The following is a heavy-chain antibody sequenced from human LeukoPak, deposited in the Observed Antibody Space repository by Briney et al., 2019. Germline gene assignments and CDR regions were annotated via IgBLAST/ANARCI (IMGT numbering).Heavy chain of an antibody. V-gene: IGHV4-34*01. CDR3: ARNSLRFLECNDY. Sequence: TSETLSLTCTFSGGSISSHYWSWIRQPPGKGLEWIGEINHSGGTNYNPSLKSRVTISVDTSKNQFSLKLSSVTAADTAVYYCARNSLRFLECNDYWGQGTLVTVSS. CDR1: GGSISSHY. D-gene: IGHD3-3*01. J-gene: IGHJ4*02. CDR2: INHSGGT.